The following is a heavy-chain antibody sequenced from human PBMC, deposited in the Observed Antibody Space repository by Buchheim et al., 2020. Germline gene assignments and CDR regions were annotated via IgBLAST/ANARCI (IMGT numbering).Heavy chain of an antibody. J-gene: IGHJ6*02. CDR3: ARDRALTTIYYYSGMDV. D-gene: IGHD1-14*01. Sequence: QVQLVESGGGVVQPGRSLRLSCAASGFIFSSYGMHWVRQAPGKGLEWVAVISYDGSNKYYVDSVKGRFTISRANSKTTLSLQMNSLDDEDTAVYYCARDRALTTIYYYSGMDVWGRGTT. CDR2: ISYDGSNK. V-gene: IGHV3-30*03. CDR1: GFIFSSYG.